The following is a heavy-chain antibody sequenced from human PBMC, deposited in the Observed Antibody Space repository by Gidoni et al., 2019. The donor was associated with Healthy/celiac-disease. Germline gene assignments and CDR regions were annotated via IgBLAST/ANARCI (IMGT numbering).Heavy chain of an antibody. CDR2: ISYDGSNK. CDR1: GFTFSSYG. Sequence: QVQLVESGGGVVQPGRSLRLSCAASGFTFSSYGMPWVRQAPGKGLEWVAVISYDGSNKYYADSVKGRFTISRDNSKNTLYLQMNSLRAEDTAVYYCAKDGGYCSGGSCYRTNWFDPWGQGTLVTVSS. CDR3: AKDGGYCSGGSCYRTNWFDP. V-gene: IGHV3-30*18. D-gene: IGHD2-15*01. J-gene: IGHJ5*02.